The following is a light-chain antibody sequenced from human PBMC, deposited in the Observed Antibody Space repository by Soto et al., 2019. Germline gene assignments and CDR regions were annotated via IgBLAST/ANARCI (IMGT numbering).Light chain of an antibody. CDR3: MQALQTPLT. CDR1: QSLLHSNGYTY. J-gene: IGKJ3*01. V-gene: IGKV2-28*01. CDR2: WGS. Sequence: DIVMTQSPLSLPVTPGEPASISCRSSQSLLHSNGYTYLDWYLQKPGQSPQLLIYWGSNRASGVPDRFSGSGSGTDFTLKISRVEAEDVGVYYCMQALQTPLTFGPGTKVDL.